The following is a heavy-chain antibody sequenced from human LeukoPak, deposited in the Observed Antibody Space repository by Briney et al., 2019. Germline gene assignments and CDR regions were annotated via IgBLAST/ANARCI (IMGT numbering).Heavy chain of an antibody. J-gene: IGHJ3*02. CDR3: ARDLYDILTNDAFDI. Sequence: PGGSLRLSCAASGFTFSSYWMSWVRQAPGKGLEWVANIKQDGSEKYYVDSVKGRFTISWDNAKNSLYLQMNSLRAEDTAVYYCARDLYDILTNDAFDIWGQGTMVTVSS. D-gene: IGHD3-9*01. CDR1: GFTFSSYW. V-gene: IGHV3-7*01. CDR2: IKQDGSEK.